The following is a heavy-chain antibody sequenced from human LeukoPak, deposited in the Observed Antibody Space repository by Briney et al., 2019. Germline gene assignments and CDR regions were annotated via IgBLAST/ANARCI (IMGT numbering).Heavy chain of an antibody. CDR2: INPSGGST. J-gene: IGHJ4*02. D-gene: IGHD3-10*01. CDR1: GYTFTSYY. V-gene: IGHV1-46*01. Sequence: GASVKVSCKASGYTFTSYYMHWVRQAPGQGLEWMGIINPSGGSTSYAQKFQGRVTMTRDMSTSTVYMELSSLRSEDTAVYYCARDGPGVTMVRGVSAYWGQGTLVTVSS. CDR3: ARDGPGVTMVRGVSAY.